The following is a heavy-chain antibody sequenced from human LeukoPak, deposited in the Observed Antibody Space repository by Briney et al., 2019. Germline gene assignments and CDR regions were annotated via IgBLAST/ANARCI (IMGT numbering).Heavy chain of an antibody. CDR1: GYTFTGYY. V-gene: IGHV1-2*02. D-gene: IGHD1-26*01. Sequence: ASVKVSCKASGYTFTGYYVHWVRQAPGQGLEWMGWINPNSGGTNYAQKFQGRVTMTRDTSISTAYMELSRLRSDDTAVYYCARDQAWELQNWFDPWGQGTLVTVSS. CDR3: ARDQAWELQNWFDP. CDR2: INPNSGGT. J-gene: IGHJ5*02.